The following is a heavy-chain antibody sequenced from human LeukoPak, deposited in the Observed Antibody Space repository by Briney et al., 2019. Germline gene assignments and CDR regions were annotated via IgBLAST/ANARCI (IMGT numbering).Heavy chain of an antibody. CDR3: ARDTPMTTVLDY. J-gene: IGHJ4*02. CDR2: IYYSGST. D-gene: IGHD4-17*01. V-gene: IGHV4-59*01. Sequence: SETLSLTCTVSGGSISSYYWSWIRQPPGKGLEWIGYIYYSGSTNYNPSLKSRVTISVDTSKNQFSLKLSPVTAADTAVYYCARDTPMTTVLDYWGQGTLVTVSS. CDR1: GGSISSYY.